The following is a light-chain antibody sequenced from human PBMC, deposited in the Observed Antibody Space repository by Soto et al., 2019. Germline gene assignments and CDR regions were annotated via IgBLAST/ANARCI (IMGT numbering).Light chain of an antibody. CDR2: AAS. CDR3: QQYGTSPQT. V-gene: IGKV1-39*01. J-gene: IGKJ1*01. Sequence: DIQMTQSPSSLSASVGDRVTITRRARQSISSYLNWYQQQPGKAPKLLIYAASSLQSGVPSRFSGSGSGTDFTLTISSLQPEDFATYYCQQYGTSPQTFGQGTKVDI. CDR1: QSISSY.